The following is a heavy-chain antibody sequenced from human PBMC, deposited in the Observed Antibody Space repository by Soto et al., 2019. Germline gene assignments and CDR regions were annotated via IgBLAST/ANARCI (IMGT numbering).Heavy chain of an antibody. D-gene: IGHD3-16*01. CDR1: GGSISSYY. Sequence: SETLSLTCTVSGGSISSYYWSWIRQPPGKRLEWIGYIYHSGSTNSNPSLQSRVTISLDTSKNQFSLKLTSVTAADTAVYYCASVMGGLDYWGQGALVTVSS. J-gene: IGHJ4*02. CDR2: IYHSGST. CDR3: ASVMGGLDY. V-gene: IGHV4-59*01.